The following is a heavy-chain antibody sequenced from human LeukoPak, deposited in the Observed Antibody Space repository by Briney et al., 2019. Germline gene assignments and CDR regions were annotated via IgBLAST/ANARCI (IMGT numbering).Heavy chain of an antibody. CDR1: GYTFTGYY. V-gene: IGHV1-2*02. CDR2: INPNSGGT. J-gene: IGHJ4*02. D-gene: IGHD6-19*01. Sequence: ASVKVSCKASGYTFTGYYMHWVRQAPGQGLEWMGWINPNSGGTNYAQKFQGRVTMTRDTSISTAYVELSRLRSDDTAVYYCVREIYSSGWGPGYWGQGTLVTVSS. CDR3: VREIYSSGWGPGY.